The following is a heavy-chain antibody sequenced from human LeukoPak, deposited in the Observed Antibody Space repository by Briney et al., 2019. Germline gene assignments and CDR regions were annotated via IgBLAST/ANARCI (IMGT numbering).Heavy chain of an antibody. J-gene: IGHJ6*03. V-gene: IGHV1-18*01. CDR3: AREWTTRYYYYYMDV. CDR2: ISAYNGNT. Sequence: ASVKVSCKASGYTFTSYGISWVRQAPGQGLEWMEWISAYNGNTNYAQKLQGRVTMTTDTSTSTAYMELRSLRSDDTAVYYCAREWTTRYYYYYMDVWGKGTTVTVSS. D-gene: IGHD4-11*01. CDR1: GYTFTSYG.